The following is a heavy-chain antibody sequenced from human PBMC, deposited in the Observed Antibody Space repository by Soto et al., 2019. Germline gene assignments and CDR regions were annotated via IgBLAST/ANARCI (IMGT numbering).Heavy chain of an antibody. CDR3: ATSQPTVYGDPLYSDY. CDR2: VSGNGVST. Sequence: EVQLLESGGGLVQPGGSLRLSCAASGFTFSSYAMSWVRQAPGKGLEWVSTVSGNGVSTYYADSVRGRFTISRDNFKSTLYLQMNSLRAEDTTVYYCATSQPTVYGDPLYSDYWGQGTLVTVSS. D-gene: IGHD4-17*01. CDR1: GFTFSSYA. V-gene: IGHV3-23*01. J-gene: IGHJ4*02.